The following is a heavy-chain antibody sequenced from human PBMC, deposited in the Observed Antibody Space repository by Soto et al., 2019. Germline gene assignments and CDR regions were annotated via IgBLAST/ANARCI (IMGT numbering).Heavy chain of an antibody. J-gene: IGHJ6*02. CDR1: GFTFTTYW. V-gene: IGHV3-74*01. Sequence: EVKVVESGGGLVQPGGSLRLSCAASGFTFTTYWMHWVRQVPGKGLVWVSRIKGDGSSLCYADSVKGRFTISRDNVENTVYLQMGSLRADDTAVYYCARGLKNYYGVDVWGQGTTVTVSS. CDR2: IKGDGSSL. CDR3: ARGLKNYYGVDV.